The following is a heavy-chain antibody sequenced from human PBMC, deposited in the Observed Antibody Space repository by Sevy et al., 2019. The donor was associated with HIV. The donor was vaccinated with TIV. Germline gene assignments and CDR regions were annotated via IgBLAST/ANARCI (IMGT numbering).Heavy chain of an antibody. CDR3: ARDSLSWIQSFDC. J-gene: IGHJ4*02. CDR1: GFTFSSYN. Sequence: GGSLRLSCAASGFTFSSYNMNWVRQAPGKGLEWVSYISSSSSTIYYAYSVKGRFTISRDNAKNSLYLQMNSLRAEDTAVYYCARDSLSWIQSFDCWGQGTLVTVSS. D-gene: IGHD5-18*01. CDR2: ISSSSSTI. V-gene: IGHV3-48*01.